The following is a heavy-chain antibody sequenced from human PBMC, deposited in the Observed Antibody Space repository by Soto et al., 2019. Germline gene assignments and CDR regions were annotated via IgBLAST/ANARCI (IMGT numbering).Heavy chain of an antibody. Sequence: ASVKVSCKASGYTFTGYYMHWVRQAPGQGLEWMGWINPNSGGTNYAQKFQGWVTMTRDTSISTAYMELSRLRSDDTAVYYCARTYCSGGSCYDYWGQGTLVTVSS. V-gene: IGHV1-2*04. D-gene: IGHD2-15*01. CDR3: ARTYCSGGSCYDY. CDR2: INPNSGGT. J-gene: IGHJ4*02. CDR1: GYTFTGYY.